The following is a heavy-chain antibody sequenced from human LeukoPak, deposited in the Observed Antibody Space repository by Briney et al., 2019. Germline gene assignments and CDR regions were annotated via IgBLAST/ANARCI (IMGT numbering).Heavy chain of an antibody. Sequence: SETLSLTCAVYGGSFSGYYWSWIRQPPGKGLEWIGEINHSGSSNYNPSLKSRVIISVDTSKNQFSLKLNSVTAADTAVYYCARGGVTGTVDFWGQGTLATVSS. D-gene: IGHD6-19*01. V-gene: IGHV4-34*01. CDR2: INHSGSS. J-gene: IGHJ4*02. CDR3: ARGGVTGTVDF. CDR1: GGSFSGYY.